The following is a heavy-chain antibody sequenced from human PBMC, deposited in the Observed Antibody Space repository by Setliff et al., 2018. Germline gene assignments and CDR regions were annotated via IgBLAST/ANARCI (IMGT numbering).Heavy chain of an antibody. CDR2: IFHRGTT. V-gene: IGHV4-39*01. J-gene: IGHJ4*02. Sequence: SETLSLTCSVSGGSVSSGSYYWGWIRQPPGKGLEWIGSIFHRGTTYYNPSLKSRITMSVDTSMNQLSLRLSSVTAADTAVYFCARQPSSGAYYNPRPYYFDSWGQGTLVTVSS. CDR1: GGSVSSGSYY. CDR3: ARQPSSGAYYNPRPYYFDS. D-gene: IGHD3-10*01.